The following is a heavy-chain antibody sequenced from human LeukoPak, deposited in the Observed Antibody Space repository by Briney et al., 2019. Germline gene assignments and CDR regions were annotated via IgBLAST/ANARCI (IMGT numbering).Heavy chain of an antibody. D-gene: IGHD3-22*01. Sequence: PSETLSLTCAVYGGSFSGYYWSWIRQPPGKGLEWIGEINHSGSTNYNPSLKSRVTISVDTSKNQFSLKLSSVTAADRAVYYCARGRKGRYYDSSGYYFVYWGQGTLVTVSS. CDR2: INHSGST. CDR1: GGSFSGYY. V-gene: IGHV4-34*01. CDR3: ARGRKGRYYDSSGYYFVY. J-gene: IGHJ4*02.